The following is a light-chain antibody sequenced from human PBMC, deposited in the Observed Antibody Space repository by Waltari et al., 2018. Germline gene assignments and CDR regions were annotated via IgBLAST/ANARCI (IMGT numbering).Light chain of an antibody. V-gene: IGKV1-5*03. J-gene: IGKJ2*01. CDR2: MAS. Sequence: DIQMTQSPSTLSASVGDRVTISCRASQSVGTWLAWYQQKPGKAHNLLIYMASSLESVVPSRFSGSGSGTEFTLTTSSLQPDDFATYSCQQYSSFSTFGQGTKVDI. CDR3: QQYSSFST. CDR1: QSVGTW.